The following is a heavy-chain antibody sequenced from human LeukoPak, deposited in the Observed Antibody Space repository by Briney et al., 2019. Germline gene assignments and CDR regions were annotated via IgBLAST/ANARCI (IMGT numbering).Heavy chain of an antibody. J-gene: IGHJ6*02. CDR2: MNPNSGNT. D-gene: IGHD1-26*01. CDR3: ARGAWELRYYYYGMDV. Sequence: ASVKVSCKASGYTFTSCDINWVRQATGQGLEWMGWMNPNSGNTGYAQKFQGRVTMTRNTSISTAYMELSSLRSEDTAVYYCARGAWELRYYYYGMDVWGQGTTVTVSS. V-gene: IGHV1-8*01. CDR1: GYTFTSCD.